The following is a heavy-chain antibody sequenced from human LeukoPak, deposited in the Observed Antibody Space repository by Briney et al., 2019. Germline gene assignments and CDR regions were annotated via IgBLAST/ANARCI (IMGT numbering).Heavy chain of an antibody. V-gene: IGHV5-10-1*01. Sequence: GESLRISCKGSGYSFTSYWISWVRQMPGKGLEWMGRIDPSDSYTNYSPSFQGHVTISADKSISTAYLQWSSLKASDTAMYYCARHYNYYDSSGYYYYWGQGTLVTVSS. CDR3: ARHYNYYDSSGYYYY. D-gene: IGHD3-22*01. CDR2: IDPSDSYT. CDR1: GYSFTSYW. J-gene: IGHJ4*02.